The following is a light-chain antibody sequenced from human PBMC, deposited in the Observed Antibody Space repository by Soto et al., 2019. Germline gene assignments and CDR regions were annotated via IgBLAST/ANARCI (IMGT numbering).Light chain of an antibody. CDR2: GAS. Sequence: EIVLTQSPGTLSLSPGERATLSCRASEGISRRYLGWYQQKPGQAPRLLIYGASSRATGIPDRFSGSGSGTDFTLTISGLEPEDFAVYYCQQYVSSPRTFGRGTKVEIK. CDR1: EGISRRY. CDR3: QQYVSSPRT. V-gene: IGKV3-20*01. J-gene: IGKJ1*01.